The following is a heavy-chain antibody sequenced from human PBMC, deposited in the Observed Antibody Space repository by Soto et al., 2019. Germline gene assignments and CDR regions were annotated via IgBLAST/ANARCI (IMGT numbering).Heavy chain of an antibody. CDR1: GVTFSIYS. CDR2: RRYDGPNK. V-gene: IGHV3-30*02. Sequence: PGGSLRLSCAASGVTFSIYSMHWLRQFPGQGLEWGEVRRYDGPNKYYGESVQCRFTIYRDNSEYTRYLQMISLRVESTDVYYCSRDGTFGSKGRSFHIWGHGTLATVSS. CDR3: SRDGTFGSKGRSFHI. D-gene: IGHD3-16*01. J-gene: IGHJ3*02.